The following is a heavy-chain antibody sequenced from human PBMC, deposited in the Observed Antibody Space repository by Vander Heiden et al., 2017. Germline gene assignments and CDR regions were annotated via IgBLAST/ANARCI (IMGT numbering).Heavy chain of an antibody. CDR2: IYTSGST. CDR1: ARLATSPS. Sequence: VPLPLSAPRQLRHPSPPSLAPQPSARLATSPSGSWIRQPAGKGLEWIGRIYTSGSTNYNPSLKSRVTMSVDTSKNQFSLKLSSVTAADTAVYYCARDLNPLYYYDSSGAAFDIWGQGTMVTVSS. CDR3: ARDLNPLYYYDSSGAAFDI. D-gene: IGHD3-22*01. J-gene: IGHJ3*02. V-gene: IGHV4-4*07.